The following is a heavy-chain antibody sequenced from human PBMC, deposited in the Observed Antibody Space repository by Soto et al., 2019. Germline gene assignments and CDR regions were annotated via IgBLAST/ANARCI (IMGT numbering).Heavy chain of an antibody. CDR1: GASIYNGGYF. CDR3: ARGPTPEKVDS. J-gene: IGHJ4*02. Sequence: QVQLQESGPGLVRPSQTLSLTCSVSGASIYNGGYFWSWIRQSPGKGLEWIGHIDNSGSPYNNPSLTRRVTISADTSVNQFSVSLTSVTAGDTAMYYCARGPTPEKVDSWGQGILVAVSS. CDR2: IDNSGSP. V-gene: IGHV4-30-4*01.